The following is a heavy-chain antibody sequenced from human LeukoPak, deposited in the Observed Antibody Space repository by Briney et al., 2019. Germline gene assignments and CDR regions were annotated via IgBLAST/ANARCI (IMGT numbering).Heavy chain of an antibody. V-gene: IGHV1-69*04. CDR2: IIPILGIA. CDR3: ARDLHSGSYYAFDY. J-gene: IGHJ4*02. D-gene: IGHD1-26*01. CDR1: GGTFSSYA. Sequence: SVKVSCTASGGTFSSYAISWVRQAPGQGLEWMGRIIPILGIANYAQKFQGRVTITADKSTSTAYMELSSLRSEDTAVYYCARDLHSGSYYAFDYWGQGTLVTVSS.